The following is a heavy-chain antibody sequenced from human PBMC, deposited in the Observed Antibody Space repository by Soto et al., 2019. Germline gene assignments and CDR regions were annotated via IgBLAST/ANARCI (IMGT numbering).Heavy chain of an antibody. CDR2: IYAGGST. CDR1: GFTFSSNY. CDR3: ARGDLGYSYGMGVDY. V-gene: IGHV3-66*01. Sequence: GGSLRLSCAASGFTFSSNYMSWVRQAPGKGLEWVSVIYAGGSTFYADSVKGRFTISRDNSKNTLDLQMNSLRAEDTAVYYCARGDLGYSYGMGVDYWGQGTLVTVSS. D-gene: IGHD5-18*01. J-gene: IGHJ4*02.